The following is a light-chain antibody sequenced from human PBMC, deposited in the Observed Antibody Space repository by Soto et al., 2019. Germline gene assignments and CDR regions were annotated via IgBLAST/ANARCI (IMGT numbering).Light chain of an antibody. J-gene: IGKJ1*01. V-gene: IGKV3-20*01. CDR2: GAS. CDR3: QHYGTSRT. CDR1: QSVSSSY. Sequence: ENVLTQSPGTLSLSPGERATLSCRASQSVSSSYLTWYQQKPGQAPRLLIYGASSRATGIPDRFSGSGSGTDFTLTISRLEPEDFAVYYCQHYGTSRTFGRGTKVEIK.